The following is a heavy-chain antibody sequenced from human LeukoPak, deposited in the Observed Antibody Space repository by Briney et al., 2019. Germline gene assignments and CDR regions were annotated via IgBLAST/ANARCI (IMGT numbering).Heavy chain of an antibody. CDR3: ARGPHPYTSGWYHFDY. J-gene: IGHJ4*02. D-gene: IGHD6-19*01. CDR2: ISRSGSTI. V-gene: IGHV3-48*03. Sequence: GGSLSLSCAASEFNFSRYEMNWVRQAPGKGLEWDSYISRSGSTIYYADSVKGRFTIFRDNAKNSLYLQMNSLRVEDTAVYYCARGPHPYTSGWYHFDYWGQGTLVTVSS. CDR1: EFNFSRYE.